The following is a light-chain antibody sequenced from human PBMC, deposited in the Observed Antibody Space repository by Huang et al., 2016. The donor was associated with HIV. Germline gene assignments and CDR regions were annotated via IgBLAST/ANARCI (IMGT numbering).Light chain of an antibody. V-gene: IGKV4-1*01. Sequence: IVMTQSPDSLAVPLGEKATIHCTSSQSVFYSSNKKNYLAWYQQKPGQPPKLLIYWASTRETGVPDRFSGSGSGTDFTLTISSLQAEDVAIYYCQQYYSTLITFGQGTRLEIK. J-gene: IGKJ5*01. CDR3: QQYYSTLIT. CDR2: WAS. CDR1: QSVFYSSNKKNY.